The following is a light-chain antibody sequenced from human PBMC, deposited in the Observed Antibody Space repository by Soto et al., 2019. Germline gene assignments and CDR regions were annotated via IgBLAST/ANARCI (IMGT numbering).Light chain of an antibody. CDR2: GAS. Sequence: EIVFTQSRATLSSFPGDRVTLSCRASQSVSNNYLAWYQQKPGQAPRLLIYGASNRATGIPDRFSGSGSGTDFTLTISRLEPEDFAVYYCQQYGSSGTFGQGTKVDIK. CDR1: QSVSNNY. J-gene: IGKJ1*01. V-gene: IGKV3-20*01. CDR3: QQYGSSGT.